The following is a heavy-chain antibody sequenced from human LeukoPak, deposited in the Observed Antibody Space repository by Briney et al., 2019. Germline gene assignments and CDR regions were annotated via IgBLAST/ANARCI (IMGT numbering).Heavy chain of an antibody. J-gene: IGHJ4*02. D-gene: IGHD6-13*01. CDR3: ARGGLSSSFDY. V-gene: IGHV3-74*01. CDR1: GFTFSSYW. Sequence: GGSLRLSCAASGFTFSSYWMHWVRQAPGKGLVWVSRISSDGSGTNYADSVKGRLTISRDNAKSALYLQMNSLRAEDTAVYYCARGGLSSSFDYWGQGTLVTVSS. CDR2: ISSDGSGT.